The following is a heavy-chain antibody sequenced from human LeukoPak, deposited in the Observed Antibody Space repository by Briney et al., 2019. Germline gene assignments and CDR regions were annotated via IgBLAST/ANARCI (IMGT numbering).Heavy chain of an antibody. D-gene: IGHD3-3*01. V-gene: IGHV3-23*01. CDR3: AKGPVLRFLEWLVDY. Sequence: GGSLRLSCAASGFTFSSYAMSWVRQAPGKGLEWVSAISGSGGSTYYADSVKGRFTISRDTSKNTPCLQMNSLRAEDTAVYYCAKGPVLRFLEWLVDYWGQGTLVTVSS. CDR1: GFTFSSYA. CDR2: ISGSGGST. J-gene: IGHJ4*02.